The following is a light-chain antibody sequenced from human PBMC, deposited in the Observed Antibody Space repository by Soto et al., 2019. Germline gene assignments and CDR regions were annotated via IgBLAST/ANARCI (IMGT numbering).Light chain of an antibody. CDR1: QSINGW. V-gene: IGKV1-5*03. J-gene: IGKJ1*01. CDR2: KAS. Sequence: DIRVTQSPSTLSAYVGDRVTITCRASQSINGWLAWYQQKPGQAPNLLIYKASTLESGVPSRFSGSGSGTEFSLTISSLQPDDFATYYCQHYTSYSRTSAQGAMVDVK. CDR3: QHYTSYSRT.